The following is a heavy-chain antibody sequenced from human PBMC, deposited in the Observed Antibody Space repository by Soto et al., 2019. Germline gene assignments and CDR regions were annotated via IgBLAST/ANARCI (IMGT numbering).Heavy chain of an antibody. CDR3: ARSIVVPASNYYYGMDV. CDR2: IYPGDSDT. CDR1: EYSFTNYW. V-gene: IGHV5-51*01. D-gene: IGHD2-2*01. Sequence: HGESLKISCKGSEYSFTNYWIGWVRQMPGKGLEWMGIIYPGDSDTRYSPSFEGQVTISADKSISTAYLQWSSLKASDTAMYYCARSIVVPASNYYYGMDVWGQGTTVTVSS. J-gene: IGHJ6*02.